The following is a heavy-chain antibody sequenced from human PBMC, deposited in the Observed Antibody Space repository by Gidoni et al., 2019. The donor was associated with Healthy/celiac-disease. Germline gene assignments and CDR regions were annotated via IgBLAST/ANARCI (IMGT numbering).Heavy chain of an antibody. V-gene: IGHV3-9*01. J-gene: IGHJ3*02. CDR3: AKEEEDAFDI. CDR1: GFTFDDYA. Sequence: DVQLVESGGGLVQPGRSLRLSCAASGFTFDDYAMHWVRQAPGKGLEWVSGISWNSGSIGYADSVKGRFTISRDNAKNSLYLQMNSLRAEDTALYYCAKEEEDAFDIWGQGTMVTVSS. CDR2: ISWNSGSI.